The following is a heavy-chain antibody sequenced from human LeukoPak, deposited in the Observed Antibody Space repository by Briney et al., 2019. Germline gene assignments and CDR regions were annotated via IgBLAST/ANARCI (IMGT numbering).Heavy chain of an antibody. CDR3: ARFSRDGFDY. D-gene: IGHD5-24*01. CDR2: IYYSGST. J-gene: IGHJ4*02. V-gene: IGHV4-59*08. CDR1: GGSISSYY. Sequence: SETLSLTCTVSGGSISSYYWSWIRQPPGKGLEWIGYIYYSGSTNYNPSLKSRVTISVDTSKNQFSLKLSTVTAADTAVYYCARFSRDGFDYWGQGTLVTVSS.